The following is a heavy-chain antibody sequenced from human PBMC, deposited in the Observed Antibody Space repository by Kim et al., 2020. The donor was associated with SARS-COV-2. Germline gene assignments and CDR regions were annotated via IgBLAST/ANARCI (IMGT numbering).Heavy chain of an antibody. J-gene: IGHJ6*02. D-gene: IGHD3-10*01. CDR3: AKDPPRGSGSYYVYGMDV. V-gene: IGHV3-23*01. Sequence: KGRFTIARDNSKNTLYLQMNSLRAEDTAVYYCAKDPPRGSGSYYVYGMDVWGQGTTVTVSS.